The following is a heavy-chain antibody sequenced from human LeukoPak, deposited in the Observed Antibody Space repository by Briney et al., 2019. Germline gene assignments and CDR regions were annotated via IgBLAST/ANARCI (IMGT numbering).Heavy chain of an antibody. V-gene: IGHV1-69*04. D-gene: IGHD2-2*01. CDR1: GGTFSSYT. Sequence: SVKVSCKAAGGTFSSYTFSWVRQDPGQGLEWMGRIIHILGIANYSQKFQGRVTITADKSTSTAYLELSSLRSEATAVYYCARDTRYCSSTSCYSPDYWGKGTRVTVSS. CDR2: IIHILGIA. J-gene: IGHJ4*02. CDR3: ARDTRYCSSTSCYSPDY.